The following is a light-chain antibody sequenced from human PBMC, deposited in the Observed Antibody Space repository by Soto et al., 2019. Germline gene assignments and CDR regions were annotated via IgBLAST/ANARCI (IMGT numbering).Light chain of an antibody. CDR2: DAS. V-gene: IGKV3-11*01. CDR1: QSVSSSY. J-gene: IGKJ5*01. Sequence: DIVLTQSPGTLCLSPGERATLSCRASQSVSSSYLAWYQQKPGQAPRLLIYDASNRATGIPARFSGGGSGTDFTLTIDNLEPEDFAIYYCQQRSNWPPITFGQGTRLETK. CDR3: QQRSNWPPIT.